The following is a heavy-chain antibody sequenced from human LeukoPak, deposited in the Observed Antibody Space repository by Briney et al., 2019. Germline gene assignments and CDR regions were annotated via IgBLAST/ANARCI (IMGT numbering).Heavy chain of an antibody. V-gene: IGHV1-18*01. CDR1: GYTFTNYG. J-gene: IGHJ4*02. D-gene: IGHD2/OR15-2a*01. Sequence: GDSVKISCKASGYTFTNYGIAWVRQAPGQGLEWMGWINTRSGDAQLAHSLQARVTVTTDTSTSTASMELGSLGSDDTAVYYCARDTDFSIDYWGQGSLVTVSS. CDR2: INTRSGDA. CDR3: ARDTDFSIDY.